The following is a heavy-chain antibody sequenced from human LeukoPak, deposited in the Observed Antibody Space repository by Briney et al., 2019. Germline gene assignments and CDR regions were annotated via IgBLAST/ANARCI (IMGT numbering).Heavy chain of an antibody. CDR3: ARDSGTRKFFQH. CDR2: IYYSGST. D-gene: IGHD5-12*01. V-gene: IGHV4-39*07. Sequence: SETLSLTCTVSGGSISSSSYYWGWIRQPPGKGLEWIGSIYYSGSTYYNPSLKSRVTISVDTSKNQFSLKLNSVVAADTAVYYCARDSGTRKFFQHWGQGTLVTVSS. J-gene: IGHJ1*01. CDR1: GGSISSSSYY.